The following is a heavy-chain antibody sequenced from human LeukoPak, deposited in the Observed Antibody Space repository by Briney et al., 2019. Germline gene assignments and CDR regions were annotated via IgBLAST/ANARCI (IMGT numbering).Heavy chain of an antibody. Sequence: ASVKVSSKASGYTFTSYGISWVRQAPGQGLEWMGWISAYNGNTNYAQKLQGRVTMTTDTSTSTAYMELRSLRSDDTAVYYCARDIVSSGMGDWFDPWGQGTLVTVSS. V-gene: IGHV1-18*01. CDR3: ARDIVSSGMGDWFDP. D-gene: IGHD6-19*01. CDR1: GYTFTSYG. CDR2: ISAYNGNT. J-gene: IGHJ5*02.